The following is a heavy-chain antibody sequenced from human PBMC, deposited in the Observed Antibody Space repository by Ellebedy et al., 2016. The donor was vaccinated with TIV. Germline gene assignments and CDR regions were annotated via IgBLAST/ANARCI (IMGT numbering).Heavy chain of an antibody. D-gene: IGHD6-19*01. V-gene: IGHV4-59*01. CDR2: IYYSGRV. Sequence: MPSETLSLTCTVSGGSISSYYWSWIRQPPGKGLEWIGYIYYSGRVDYNPSLKSRVTISVDTSKNQFSLKLRSVTAADTAVYYCARSGGWYTPYDYWGQGTLVTVSS. CDR3: ARSGGWYTPYDY. J-gene: IGHJ4*02. CDR1: GGSISSYY.